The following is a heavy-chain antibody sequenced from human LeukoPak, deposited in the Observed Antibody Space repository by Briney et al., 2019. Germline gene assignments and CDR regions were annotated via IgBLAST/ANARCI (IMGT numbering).Heavy chain of an antibody. CDR2: ISGSGGST. J-gene: IGHJ6*02. CDR1: GFTFSSYA. Sequence: PGGSLRLSCAASGFTFSSYAMSWVRQAPGKGLEWVSAISGSGGSTYYADSVKGRFTISRDNSKNTLYLQMNSLRAEDTAVYYCAKDWGIDDFWSGCGKRYYHYYGMDVWGQGTTVTVSS. V-gene: IGHV3-23*01. D-gene: IGHD3-3*01. CDR3: AKDWGIDDFWSGCGKRYYHYYGMDV.